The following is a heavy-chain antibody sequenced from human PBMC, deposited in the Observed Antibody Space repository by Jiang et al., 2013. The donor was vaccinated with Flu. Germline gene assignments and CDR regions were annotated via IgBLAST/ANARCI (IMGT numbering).Heavy chain of an antibody. CDR1: GFTFSSYE. V-gene: IGHV3-48*03. CDR2: ISSSGSTI. J-gene: IGHJ6*02. CDR3: ARDLRLPMVRGVINGMDV. D-gene: IGHD3-10*01. Sequence: LSCAASGFTFSSYEMNWVRQAPGKGLEWVSYISSSGSTIYYADSVKGRFTISRDNAKNSLYLQMNSLRAEDTAVYYCARDLRLPMVRGVINGMDVWGQGTTVTVSS.